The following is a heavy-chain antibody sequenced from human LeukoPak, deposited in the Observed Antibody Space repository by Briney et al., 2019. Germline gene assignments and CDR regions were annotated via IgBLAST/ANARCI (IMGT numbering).Heavy chain of an antibody. J-gene: IGHJ5*02. CDR3: ARALTVDWFDP. V-gene: IGHV3-21*01. Sequence: GGSLRLSCAASGFTFSSYSMNWVRQAPGKGLEWVSSISSSSSYIYYADSVKGRFIISRDNAKNSLYLQMNSLRAEDTAVYYCARALTVDWFDPWGQGTLVTVSS. CDR1: GFTFSSYS. D-gene: IGHD1-14*01. CDR2: ISSSSSYI.